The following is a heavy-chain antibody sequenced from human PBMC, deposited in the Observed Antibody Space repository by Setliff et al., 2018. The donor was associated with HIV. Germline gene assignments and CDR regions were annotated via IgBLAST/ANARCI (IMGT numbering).Heavy chain of an antibody. CDR2: ISHSGIT. J-gene: IGHJ4*02. CDR3: ARQGAVTCHAFDS. V-gene: IGHV4-39*01. D-gene: IGHD6-19*01. CDR1: GVSTISSSSSYY. Sequence: PSETLSLTCIVSGVSTISSSSSYYWGWIRQPPGKGLEWIGYISHSGITYYNPSLKSRVTISVDTSKNHFSLRLSSVTAADTAVYYCARQGAVTCHAFDSRGPGALVTVSS.